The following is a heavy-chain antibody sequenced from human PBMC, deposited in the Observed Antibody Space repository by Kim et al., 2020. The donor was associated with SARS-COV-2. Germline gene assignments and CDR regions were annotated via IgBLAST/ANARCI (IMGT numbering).Heavy chain of an antibody. V-gene: IGHV4-31*03. CDR3: ARDLRMAAAGMV. CDR1: GGSISSGGYY. J-gene: IGHJ4*02. CDR2: IYYSGST. D-gene: IGHD6-13*01. Sequence: SETLSLTCTVSGGSISSGGYYWSWIRQHPGKGLEWIGYIYYSGSTYYNPSLKSRVTISVDTSKNQFSLKLSSVTAADTAVYYCARDLRMAAAGMVWGQGTLVTVSS.